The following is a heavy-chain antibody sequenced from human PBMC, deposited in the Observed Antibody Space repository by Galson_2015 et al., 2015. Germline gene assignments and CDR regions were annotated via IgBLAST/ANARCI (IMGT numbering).Heavy chain of an antibody. D-gene: IGHD3-22*01. Sequence: VKVSCKASGYTFTSYAMHWVRQAPGQRLEWMGWINAGNGNTKYSQKFQGRVTITRDTSASTAYMELSSLRSEDTAVYYCARSRGYYSSGENAFDIWGQGTMVTVSS. V-gene: IGHV1-3*01. CDR2: INAGNGNT. J-gene: IGHJ3*02. CDR3: ARSRGYYSSGENAFDI. CDR1: GYTFTSYA.